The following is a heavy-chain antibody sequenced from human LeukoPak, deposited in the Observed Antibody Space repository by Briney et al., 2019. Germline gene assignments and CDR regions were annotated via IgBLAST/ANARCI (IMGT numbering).Heavy chain of an antibody. CDR1: GGTFSSYA. CDR2: IIPIFGTA. V-gene: IGHV1-69*13. Sequence: SVNVSCKASGGTFSSYAISWVRQAPGQGLEWMGGIIPIFGTANYAQKFQGRVTITADESTSTAYMELSSLRSEDTAVYYCARGKYYDFWSGYYRELVYWGQGTLVTVSS. J-gene: IGHJ4*02. D-gene: IGHD3-3*01. CDR3: ARGKYYDFWSGYYRELVY.